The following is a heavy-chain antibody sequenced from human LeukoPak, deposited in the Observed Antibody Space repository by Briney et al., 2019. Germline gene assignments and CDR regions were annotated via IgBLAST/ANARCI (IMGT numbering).Heavy chain of an antibody. Sequence: GRSLRLSCAASGFTFSSYGMHWVRQAPGKGLEWVAVIWYDGSNKYYADSAKGRFTISRDNSKNTLYLQMNSLRAEDTAVYYCAREAVAHRGFDYWGQGTLVTVSS. D-gene: IGHD6-19*01. V-gene: IGHV3-33*01. J-gene: IGHJ4*02. CDR3: AREAVAHRGFDY. CDR1: GFTFSSYG. CDR2: IWYDGSNK.